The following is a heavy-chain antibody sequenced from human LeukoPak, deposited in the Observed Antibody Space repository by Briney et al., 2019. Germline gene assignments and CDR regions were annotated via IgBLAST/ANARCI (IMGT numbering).Heavy chain of an antibody. CDR2: IYYSGST. Sequence: SETLSLTCTVSGGSISSYYWSWIRQPPGKGLEWIGYIYYSGSTNYNPSLKSRVTISADTSKNQFSLKLSSVTAADTAVYYCARDLGQQLVRRSHYYYGMDVWGKRTTVTVSS. CDR3: ARDLGQQLVRRSHYYYGMDV. D-gene: IGHD6-13*01. V-gene: IGHV4-59*01. J-gene: IGHJ6*04. CDR1: GGSISSYY.